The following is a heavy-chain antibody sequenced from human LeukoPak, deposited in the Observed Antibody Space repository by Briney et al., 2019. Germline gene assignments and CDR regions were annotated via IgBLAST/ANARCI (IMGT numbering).Heavy chain of an antibody. CDR2: ISWDGDNT. CDR3: AKGFIVVVTATLPDY. D-gene: IGHD2-21*02. V-gene: IGHV3-43D*03. Sequence: GGSLRLSCAASGFTFDDYAMHWVRQAPGKGLEWVSLISWDGDNTYYADSVKGRFTISRDNSKNSLYLQMNSLRAEDTALYYCAKGFIVVVTATLPDYWGQGTLVTVSS. CDR1: GFTFDDYA. J-gene: IGHJ4*02.